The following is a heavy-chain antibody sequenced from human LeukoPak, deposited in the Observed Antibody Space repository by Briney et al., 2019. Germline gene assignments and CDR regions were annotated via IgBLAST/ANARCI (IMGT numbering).Heavy chain of an antibody. CDR2: INHSGST. D-gene: IGHD3-22*01. CDR3: ATTPYYYDSSGYSLGDY. Sequence: SETLSLTCAVYGGSFSGYYWSWIRQPPGKGLEWIGEINHSGSTNYNPSLKSRVTISVDTSKNQFSLKLSSVTAADTAVYFCATTPYYYDSSGYSLGDYWGQGTLVTVSS. V-gene: IGHV4-34*01. J-gene: IGHJ4*02. CDR1: GGSFSGYY.